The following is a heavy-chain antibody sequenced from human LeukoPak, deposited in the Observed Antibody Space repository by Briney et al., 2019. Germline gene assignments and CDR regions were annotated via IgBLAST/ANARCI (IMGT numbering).Heavy chain of an antibody. CDR2: MNPNSGNT. CDR1: GYTFTSYD. D-gene: IGHD3-10*01. V-gene: IGHV1-8*01. Sequence: GASVKVSCKASGYTFTSYDINWVRQATGQGLEWMGWMNPNSGNTGYAQKFQGRVTMTRNTSISTAYMELSSLRSEDTAAYYCARVHYYGSGSYPTNYYYYGMDVWGQGTTVTVSS. J-gene: IGHJ6*02. CDR3: ARVHYYGSGSYPTNYYYYGMDV.